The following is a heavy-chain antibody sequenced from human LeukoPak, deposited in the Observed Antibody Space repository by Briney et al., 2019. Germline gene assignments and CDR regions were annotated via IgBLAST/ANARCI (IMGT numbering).Heavy chain of an antibody. V-gene: IGHV4-39*01. Sequence: PSETLSLTCNVSGGSISSSSYDWAWTRQPPGKGLEWIGSIYYSGSTYYNPSLESRLTISVDTSKNQFSLNLRSVTAADTAVYYCARQGDSGGNFFDDWGQGALVTVSS. CDR1: GGSISSSSYD. CDR2: IYYSGST. CDR3: ARQGDSGGNFFDD. D-gene: IGHD4-23*01. J-gene: IGHJ4*02.